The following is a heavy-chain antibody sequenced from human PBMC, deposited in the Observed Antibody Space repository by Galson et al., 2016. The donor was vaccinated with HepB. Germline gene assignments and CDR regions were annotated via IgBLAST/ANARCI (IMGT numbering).Heavy chain of an antibody. CDR1: GGTFNTYA. J-gene: IGHJ4*02. CDR2: IIPIFGTT. D-gene: IGHD1-7*01. CDR3: ARDPKDNWNFDHFDY. V-gene: IGHV1-69*13. Sequence: SVKVSCKASGGTFNTYAISWVRQAPGQGLEWMGGIIPIFGTTNYAQKFQGRVTITADESTNTAYMELSSLRSEDTAVYYCARDPKDNWNFDHFDYWGQGTLVTVSS.